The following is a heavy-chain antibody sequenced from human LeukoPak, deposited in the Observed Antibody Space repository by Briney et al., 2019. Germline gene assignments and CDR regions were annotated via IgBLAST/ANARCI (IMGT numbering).Heavy chain of an antibody. D-gene: IGHD2-2*01. V-gene: IGHV4-39*01. CDR3: ARHRSDIVVVPAAVDY. CDR1: GGSISSSSYC. CDR2: IYYSGST. Sequence: SETLSLTCTASGGSISSSSYCWGWIRQPPGKGLEWIGSIYYSGSTYYNPSLKSRVTISVDTSKNQFSLKLSSVTAADTAVYYCARHRSDIVVVPAAVDYWGQGTLVTVSS. J-gene: IGHJ4*02.